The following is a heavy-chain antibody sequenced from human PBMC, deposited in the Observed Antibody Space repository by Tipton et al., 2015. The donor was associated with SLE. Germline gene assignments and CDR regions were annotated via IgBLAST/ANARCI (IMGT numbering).Heavy chain of an antibody. D-gene: IGHD3-3*01. CDR2: VYSKGST. J-gene: IGHJ6*02. CDR1: GDSISSGSYY. CDR3: ARRASGYSYYYYGMDV. Sequence: TLSLTCTVSGDSISSGSYYWSWIRQPAGKGLEWIGRVYSKGSTNYNLSLKSRVTISVDASKNQFSLTLNSVTVADTAVYYCARRASGYSYYYYGMDVWGQGTTVTVSS. V-gene: IGHV4-61*02.